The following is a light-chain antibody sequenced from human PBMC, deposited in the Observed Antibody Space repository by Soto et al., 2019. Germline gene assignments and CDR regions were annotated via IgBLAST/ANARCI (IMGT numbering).Light chain of an antibody. CDR2: DVS. Sequence: EIVLTQSPAILSLSPGDRATLSCRASQSVTSALAWFQQKPGQAPRLLIYDVSRRATGIPARFSGSGSGTDFTLTINSLEPEDFAVYYCQQRTTWPTFGGGTKVEIK. CDR1: QSVTSA. CDR3: QQRTTWPT. V-gene: IGKV3-11*01. J-gene: IGKJ4*01.